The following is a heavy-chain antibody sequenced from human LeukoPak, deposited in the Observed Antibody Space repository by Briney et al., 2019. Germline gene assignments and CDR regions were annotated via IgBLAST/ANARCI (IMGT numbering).Heavy chain of an antibody. Sequence: GGSLRPSCAASGVTGSSNYMSWVRQAPGKGLEWVSVIYSGGSTYYADSVMGRFTISRDNSKNTLYLQMNSLRAEDTAVYYCARLPCSSSWSTCDSWGQGTLVTVSS. CDR1: GVTGSSNY. J-gene: IGHJ4*02. V-gene: IGHV3-53*01. CDR3: ARLPCSSSWSTCDS. CDR2: IYSGGST. D-gene: IGHD6-13*01.